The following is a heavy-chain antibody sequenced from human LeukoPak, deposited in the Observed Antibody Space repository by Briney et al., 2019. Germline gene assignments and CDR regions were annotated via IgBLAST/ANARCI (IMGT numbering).Heavy chain of an antibody. CDR2: IKQDGSEK. CDR1: GFTFTSFW. CDR3: AREGIAATVDY. Sequence: GGSQRLSCAASGFTFTSFWMSWVRQAPGKGLEWVANIKQDGSEKYFVDSVKGRFTISRDNAKNSVYLQMSSLRAEDTAVYYCAREGIAATVDYWGQGTLVTVSS. D-gene: IGHD6-13*01. V-gene: IGHV3-7*01. J-gene: IGHJ4*02.